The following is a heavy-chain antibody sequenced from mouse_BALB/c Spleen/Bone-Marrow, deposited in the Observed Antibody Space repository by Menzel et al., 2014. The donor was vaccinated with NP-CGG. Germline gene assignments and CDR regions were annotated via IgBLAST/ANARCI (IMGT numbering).Heavy chain of an antibody. CDR1: GYSFTSYW. J-gene: IGHJ3*01. D-gene: IGHD1-1*01. CDR2: IDPSDSET. CDR3: ASYGSSPAWFAY. V-gene: IGHV1S127*01. Sequence: VQLQHSGPQLVRPGASVKISCKASGYSFTSYWMHWVKQRPGQGLEWIGMIDPSDSETRLNQMFKDKATLTVDKSSSTAYMQLSSPTSEDSAVYYCASYGSSPAWFAYWGQGTLVTVSA.